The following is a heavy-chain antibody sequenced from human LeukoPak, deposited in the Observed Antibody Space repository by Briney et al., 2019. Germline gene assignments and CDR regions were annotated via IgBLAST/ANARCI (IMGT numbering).Heavy chain of an antibody. D-gene: IGHD3-22*01. V-gene: IGHV4-34*01. CDR1: GGSFSGYY. CDR2: INHSGST. Sequence: SETLSPTCAVYGGSFSGYYWSWIRQPPGKGLEWIGEINHSGSTNYNPSLKSRVTISVDTSKNQFSLKLSSVTAADTAVYYCARRPYYYDSSGYTHVDYWGQGTLVTVSS. CDR3: ARRPYYYDSSGYTHVDY. J-gene: IGHJ4*02.